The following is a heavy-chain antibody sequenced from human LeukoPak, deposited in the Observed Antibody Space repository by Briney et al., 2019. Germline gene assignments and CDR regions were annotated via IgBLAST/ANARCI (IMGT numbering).Heavy chain of an antibody. CDR3: ARDYGDYLYFDY. CDR1: GFTFSSYS. D-gene: IGHD4-17*01. J-gene: IGHJ4*02. CDR2: ISSSSTSI. V-gene: IGHV3-48*04. Sequence: GSLRLSCAASGFTFSSYSMNWVRQAPGKGPEWVSYISSSSTSIYYADSVKGRFTISRDNAKNSLYLQMNSLRAEDTAVYYCARDYGDYLYFDYWGQGTLVTVSS.